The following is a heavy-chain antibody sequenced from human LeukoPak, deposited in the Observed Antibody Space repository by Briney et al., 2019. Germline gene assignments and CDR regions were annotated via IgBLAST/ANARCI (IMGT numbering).Heavy chain of an antibody. CDR1: GGSISSSSYY. D-gene: IGHD3-3*01. CDR2: IYYSGST. CDR3: ARGRYYDFWSGYFGFDY. J-gene: IGHJ4*02. Sequence: SETLSLTCTVSGGSISSSSYYWGWIRQPPGKGLEWSGSIYYSGSTYYNPSLKSRVTISVDTSKTQFSLKLSSVTAADTAVYYCARGRYYDFWSGYFGFDYWGQGTLVTVSS. V-gene: IGHV4-39*01.